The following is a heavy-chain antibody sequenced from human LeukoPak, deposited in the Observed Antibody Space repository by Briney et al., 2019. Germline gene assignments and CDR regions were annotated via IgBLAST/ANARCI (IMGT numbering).Heavy chain of an antibody. CDR3: AKGGYYYDSSGYNRFDY. CDR1: GFTFSSYS. CDR2: IRYDGSNK. J-gene: IGHJ4*02. Sequence: GGSLRLSCAASGFTFSSYSMHWVRQAPGKGLEWVAFIRYDGSNKYYADSVKGRFTISRDNSKNTLYLQMNSLRAEDTAVYYCAKGGYYYDSSGYNRFDYWGQGTLVTVSS. D-gene: IGHD3-22*01. V-gene: IGHV3-30*02.